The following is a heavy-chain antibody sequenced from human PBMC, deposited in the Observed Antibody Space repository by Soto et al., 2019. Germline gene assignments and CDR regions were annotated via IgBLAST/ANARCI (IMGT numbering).Heavy chain of an antibody. Sequence: DVQLLESGGGLVHPEGSLRLSCAASGFTFSSYAMGWVRQGPGKGPEWVAVVSIGGSTHYADSVRGRFTISRDNSKNTLSLQMNSLTAEDTAVYFCAKRRGAGGHFDYWGQGALVTVSS. J-gene: IGHJ4*02. D-gene: IGHD2-15*01. CDR1: GFTFSSYA. CDR2: VSIGGST. V-gene: IGHV3-23*01. CDR3: AKRRGAGGHFDY.